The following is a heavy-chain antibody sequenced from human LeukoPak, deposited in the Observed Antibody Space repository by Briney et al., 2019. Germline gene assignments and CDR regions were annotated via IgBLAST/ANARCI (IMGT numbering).Heavy chain of an antibody. Sequence: GASVTVSCKASGYTFTSYGISWVRQAPGQGLEWMGWISAYNGNTNYAQKLQGRVTMTTDTSTSTAYMELKSLRSDDTAVYYCARGRHSSTDAYAFDIWGQGTMVTVSS. J-gene: IGHJ3*02. CDR2: ISAYNGNT. D-gene: IGHD6-13*01. V-gene: IGHV1-18*01. CDR3: ARGRHSSTDAYAFDI. CDR1: GYTFTSYG.